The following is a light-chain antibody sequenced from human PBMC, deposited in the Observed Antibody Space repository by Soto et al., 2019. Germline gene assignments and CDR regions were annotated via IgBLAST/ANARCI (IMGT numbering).Light chain of an antibody. CDR3: HQAYSNPRP. CDR2: AAS. CDR1: QNIGNY. Sequence: DMQLTQSPSSLSASVGDRVTITCRASQNIGNYLNWYQQKPGRAPKLLIYAASSLQSGVPSRFSGSGSGSDFALTITNLQPLDSAIYFCHQAYSNPRPFGQGTKVEIK. J-gene: IGKJ1*01. V-gene: IGKV1-39*01.